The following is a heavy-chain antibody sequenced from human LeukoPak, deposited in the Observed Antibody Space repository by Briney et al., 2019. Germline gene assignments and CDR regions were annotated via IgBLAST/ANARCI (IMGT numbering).Heavy chain of an antibody. Sequence: GGSLRLSCVASGFTFSSYGMSWVRQAPGKGLEWVANIKQDGSEKYYVDSVKGRFTISRDNAKKSLYLQMNSLRVEDTAVYYCARLGSSWSIDYWGQGTQVTVSS. J-gene: IGHJ4*02. V-gene: IGHV3-7*02. CDR1: GFTFSSYG. D-gene: IGHD6-13*01. CDR3: ARLGSSWSIDY. CDR2: IKQDGSEK.